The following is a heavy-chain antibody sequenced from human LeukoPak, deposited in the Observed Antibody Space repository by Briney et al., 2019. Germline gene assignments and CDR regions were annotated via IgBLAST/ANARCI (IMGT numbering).Heavy chain of an antibody. CDR2: IYSGGVT. D-gene: IGHD3-22*01. J-gene: IGHJ3*02. CDR1: GFTVNSNY. V-gene: IGHV3-53*01. Sequence: PGGSLRLSCAASGFTVNSNYMSWVRQAPGKGLEWVSVIYSGGVTYYADSVKGRFTISRDNSKNTLYLQMNSLGADDTSVYYCAGSSAYYPDAFDIWGQGTMVSVSS. CDR3: AGSSAYYPDAFDI.